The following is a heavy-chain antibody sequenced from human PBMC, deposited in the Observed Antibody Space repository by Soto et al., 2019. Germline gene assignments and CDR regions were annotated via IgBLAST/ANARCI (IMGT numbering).Heavy chain of an antibody. Sequence: ASVKVYCKASGCTFTSYDINWVRQATGQGLEWMGWMNPNSGNTGYAQKFQGRVTMTRNTSISTAYMELSSLRSEDTAVYYCARGEKGSRYFDWLQTRTTRPTYFDYWG. CDR3: ARGEKGSRYFDWLQTRTTRPTYFDY. J-gene: IGHJ4*01. CDR2: MNPNSGNT. CDR1: GCTFTSYD. D-gene: IGHD3-9*01. V-gene: IGHV1-8*01.